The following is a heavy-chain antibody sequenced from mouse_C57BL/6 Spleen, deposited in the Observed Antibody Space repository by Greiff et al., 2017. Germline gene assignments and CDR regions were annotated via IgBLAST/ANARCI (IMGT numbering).Heavy chain of an antibody. CDR3: ASYYGNNDAMGY. D-gene: IGHD2-10*01. V-gene: IGHV1-42*01. J-gene: IGHJ4*01. CDR1: GYSFTGYY. CDR2: INPSTGGT. Sequence: VQLKQSGPELVKPGASVKISCKASGYSFTGYYMNWVKQSPEKSLEWIGEINPSTGGTTYNQKFKAKATLTVDKSSSTAYMQLKSLTSEDSAVYYCASYYGNNDAMGYWGQRTSVTVSS.